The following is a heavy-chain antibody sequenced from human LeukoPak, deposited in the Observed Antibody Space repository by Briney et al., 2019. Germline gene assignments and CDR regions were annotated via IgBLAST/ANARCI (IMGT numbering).Heavy chain of an antibody. CDR1: GFTFSSYK. J-gene: IGHJ3*01. Sequence: GGSLRLSCAASGFTFSSYKMNWVRQAPGKGLEWVSYISSSGNAVYFADSVKGRFTISRDNAKNSLYLQMNSLRAEDTAVYYCASSTIGPWGQGTMVTVSS. CDR3: ASSTIGP. V-gene: IGHV3-48*03. D-gene: IGHD3-9*01. CDR2: ISSSGNAV.